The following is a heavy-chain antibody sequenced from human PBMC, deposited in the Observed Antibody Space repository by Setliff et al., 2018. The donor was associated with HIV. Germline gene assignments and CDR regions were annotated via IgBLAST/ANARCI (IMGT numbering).Heavy chain of an antibody. J-gene: IGHJ6*02. V-gene: IGHV3-48*03. D-gene: IGHD3-10*01. CDR2: ISSTSGTI. CDR1: GFTFSIHE. Sequence: GGSLRLSCSDSGFTFSIHEMNWVRQSPGKGLEWLSYISSTSGTIIYADSVKGRFTNSRDNAKNTLYLQMDSLRGEDTAVYYCARGYYGSDLQNAMDVWGQGTTVTVSS. CDR3: ARGYYGSDLQNAMDV.